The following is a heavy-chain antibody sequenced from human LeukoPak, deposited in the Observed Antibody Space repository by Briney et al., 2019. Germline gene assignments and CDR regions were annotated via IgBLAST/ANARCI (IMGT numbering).Heavy chain of an antibody. D-gene: IGHD1-26*01. Sequence: GRSLRLSCTASGFTFGDYALSWFRQAPGKGLEWIGFIRNKANRGTTEYAASVKGRFTISRDDSKSNAYLQMNSLKTEDTAVYYCTRGWQELSWGQGTLVTVSS. CDR3: TRGWQELS. J-gene: IGHJ4*01. V-gene: IGHV3-49*03. CDR2: IRNKANRGTT. CDR1: GFTFGDYA.